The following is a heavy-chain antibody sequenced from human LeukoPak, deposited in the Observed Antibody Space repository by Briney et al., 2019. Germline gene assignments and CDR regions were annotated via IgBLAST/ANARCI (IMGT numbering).Heavy chain of an antibody. CDR3: AKWGAYDILTGYYVSDF. CDR2: ITGSGDST. V-gene: IGHV3-23*01. J-gene: IGHJ4*02. CDR1: GFIFRHHA. Sequence: GASPRLSCAASGFIFRHHAVSWVRQAPGKGLEWVSAITGSGDSTYYADSVQGRFTISRDNCKNTLYVEMNAQRAEDTAVYYCAKWGAYDILTGYYVSDFWGQGTLVTVSS. D-gene: IGHD3-9*01.